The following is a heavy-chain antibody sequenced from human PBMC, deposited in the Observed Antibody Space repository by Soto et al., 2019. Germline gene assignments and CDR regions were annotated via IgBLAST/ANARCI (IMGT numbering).Heavy chain of an antibody. J-gene: IGHJ4*02. CDR3: ARETGSSSSGFDY. CDR2: IYSGGST. D-gene: IGHD6-6*01. Sequence: GGSLRLSCAASGFTVSSNYMGWVRQAPGKGLVWVSVIYSGGSTYYADSVKGRFTISRDNSKNTLYLQMNSLRAEDTAVYYCARETGSSSSGFDYWGQGTLVTVSS. V-gene: IGHV3-53*01. CDR1: GFTVSSNY.